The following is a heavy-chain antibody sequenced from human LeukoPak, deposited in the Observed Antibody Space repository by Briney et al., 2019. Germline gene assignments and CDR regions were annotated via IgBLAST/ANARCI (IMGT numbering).Heavy chain of an antibody. Sequence: VASVRVSCKTSGYTFTGYCMHWVRQAPGQGLEWMGWINPNSGVTNYEQKFQGRVTMTRNTSISTAYMELSSLRSEDTAVYYCARGSPVLWFGELLSNYYYGMDVWGQGTTVTVSS. CDR3: ARGSPVLWFGELLSNYYYGMDV. CDR1: GYTFTGYC. V-gene: IGHV1-2*02. CDR2: INPNSGVT. D-gene: IGHD3-10*01. J-gene: IGHJ6*02.